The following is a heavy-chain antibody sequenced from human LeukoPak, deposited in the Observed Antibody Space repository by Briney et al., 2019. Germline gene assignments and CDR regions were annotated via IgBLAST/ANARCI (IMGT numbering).Heavy chain of an antibody. V-gene: IGHV1-3*01. J-gene: IGHJ5*02. Sequence: ASVKVPCKASGYTFTSYAMHWVRQAPGQRLEWMGWINAGNGNTKYSQKFQGRVTITRDTSASTAYMELSSLRSEDTAVYYCARGRDYYCSSTSCYSLGWFDPWGQGTLVTVSS. D-gene: IGHD2-2*01. CDR3: ARGRDYYCSSTSCYSLGWFDP. CDR2: INAGNGNT. CDR1: GYTFTSYA.